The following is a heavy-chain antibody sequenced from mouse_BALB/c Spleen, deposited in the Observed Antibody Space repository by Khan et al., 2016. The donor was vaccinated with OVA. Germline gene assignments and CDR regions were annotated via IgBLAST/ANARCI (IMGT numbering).Heavy chain of an antibody. J-gene: IGHJ2*01. CDR1: GYTFTSYW. CDR3: AREEALYYFDY. V-gene: IGHV1-76*01. D-gene: IGHD3-2*02. CDR2: IYPGTDNT. Sequence: QVQLKQSGGELVRPGASVNLSCKTSGYTFTSYWIHWVRQRSGQGLEWIARIYPGTDNTYYNEKLKDKVTLTVDKSSSTAYMQLSSLKSEDSAVYFCAREEALYYFDYWGQGTTLTVSS.